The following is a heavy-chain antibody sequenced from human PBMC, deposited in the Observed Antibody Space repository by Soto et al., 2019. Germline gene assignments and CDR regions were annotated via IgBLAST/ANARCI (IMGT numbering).Heavy chain of an antibody. CDR1: GGSFSGYY. Sequence: SETLSLTCAVYGGSFSGYYWSWIRQPPGKGLEWIGEINHSGSTNYNPSLKSRVTISVDTSKNQFSLKLSSVTAADTAVYYCARERLWFGLYYYYMDVWGKGTTVTVSS. D-gene: IGHD3-10*01. V-gene: IGHV4-34*01. CDR3: ARERLWFGLYYYYMDV. CDR2: INHSGST. J-gene: IGHJ6*03.